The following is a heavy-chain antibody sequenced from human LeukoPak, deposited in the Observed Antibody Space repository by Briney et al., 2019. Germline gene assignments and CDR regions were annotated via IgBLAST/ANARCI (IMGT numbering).Heavy chain of an antibody. CDR1: GGSISSSSYY. CDR3: ARDSSGWSPGPFDY. CDR2: IYYSGST. Sequence: SETLSLTCTVSGGSISSSSYYWGWIRQPPGKGLEWIGSIYYSGSTYYNPSLKSRVTISVDTSKNQFSLKLSSVTAADTAVYYCARDSSGWSPGPFDYWGQGTLVTVSS. D-gene: IGHD6-19*01. J-gene: IGHJ4*02. V-gene: IGHV4-39*07.